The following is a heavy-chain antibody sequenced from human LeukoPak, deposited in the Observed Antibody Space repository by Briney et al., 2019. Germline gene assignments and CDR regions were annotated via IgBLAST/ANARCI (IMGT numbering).Heavy chain of an antibody. CDR1: GYTFTSYG. J-gene: IGHJ3*02. CDR2: ISAYNGNT. Sequence: ASVKVSCKASGYTFTSYGISWVRQAPGQGLEWMGWISAYNGNTNYAQKLQGRVPMTTDTSTSTAYMELRSLRSDDTAVYYCARSKRGSSTSWGAFDIWGQGTMVTVSS. D-gene: IGHD2-2*01. CDR3: ARSKRGSSTSWGAFDI. V-gene: IGHV1-18*01.